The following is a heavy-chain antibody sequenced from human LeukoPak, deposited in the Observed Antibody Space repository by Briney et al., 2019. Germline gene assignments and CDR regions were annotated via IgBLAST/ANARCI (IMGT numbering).Heavy chain of an antibody. D-gene: IGHD5-12*01. CDR3: ARDRYSGYDSYYYYYGMDV. Sequence: ASVKVSCKASGYTFTSYGISWVRQAPGQGLEWMGWISAYNGNTNYAQKLQGRVTMTTDTSTSTAYMELRSPRSDDTAVYYCARDRYSGYDSYYYYYGMDVWGQGTTVTVSS. J-gene: IGHJ6*02. CDR1: GYTFTSYG. CDR2: ISAYNGNT. V-gene: IGHV1-18*01.